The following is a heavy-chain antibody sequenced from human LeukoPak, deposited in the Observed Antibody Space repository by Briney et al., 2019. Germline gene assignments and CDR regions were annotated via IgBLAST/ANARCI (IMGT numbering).Heavy chain of an antibody. D-gene: IGHD4-17*01. Sequence: GSSVKVSCKASGGTFSSYAISWMRQAPGQGLEWMGRIIPILGIANYAQKFQGRVTITADKSTSTAYMELSSLRSEDTAVYYCAREGDDYGDYLRAWGQGTLVTVSS. J-gene: IGHJ5*02. CDR2: IIPILGIA. CDR3: AREGDDYGDYLRA. V-gene: IGHV1-69*04. CDR1: GGTFSSYA.